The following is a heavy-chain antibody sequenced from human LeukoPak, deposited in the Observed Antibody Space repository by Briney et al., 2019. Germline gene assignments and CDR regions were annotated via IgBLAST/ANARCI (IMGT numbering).Heavy chain of an antibody. V-gene: IGHV4-61*02. CDR3: ARHVEYDSSGYYAFDI. CDR2: NYTSGST. Sequence: SQTLSLTCTVSGGSVSSGDYYWTWIRQPAGKGLEWIGRNYTSGSTNYNPSLKSRVTISVDTSKNQFSLKLSSVTAADTAVYYCARHVEYDSSGYYAFDIWGQGTMVTVSS. CDR1: GGSVSSGDYY. D-gene: IGHD3-22*01. J-gene: IGHJ3*02.